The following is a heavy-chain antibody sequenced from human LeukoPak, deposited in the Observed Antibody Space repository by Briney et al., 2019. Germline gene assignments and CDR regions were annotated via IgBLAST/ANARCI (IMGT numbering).Heavy chain of an antibody. CDR2: ISYDDTNK. CDR1: GFTFSNYA. Sequence: PGGSLRLSCAASGFTFSNYALHWVRQAPGKGLEWVAVISYDDTNKYYVDSVKGRFTISRDNAKNSLYLQMNSLRAEDTAVYYCARLSGSGWYYYYYMDVWGKGTTVTISS. D-gene: IGHD6-19*01. J-gene: IGHJ6*03. CDR3: ARLSGSGWYYYYYMDV. V-gene: IGHV3-30*04.